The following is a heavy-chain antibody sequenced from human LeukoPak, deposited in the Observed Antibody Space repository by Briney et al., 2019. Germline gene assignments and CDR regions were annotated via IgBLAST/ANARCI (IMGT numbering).Heavy chain of an antibody. CDR2: ISSSSSTI. Sequence: GGSLRLSCAASGFTFSSYSMNWVRQAPGKGLEWVSYISSSSSTIYYADSVKGRFTISRDNAKNSLYLQMNSLRDEDTAVYYCARDGAVAGTTAEYLQHWGQGTLVTVSS. J-gene: IGHJ1*01. V-gene: IGHV3-48*02. CDR1: GFTFSSYS. D-gene: IGHD6-19*01. CDR3: ARDGAVAGTTAEYLQH.